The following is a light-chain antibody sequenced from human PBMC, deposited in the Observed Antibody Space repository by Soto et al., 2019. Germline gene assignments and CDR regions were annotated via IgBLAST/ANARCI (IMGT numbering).Light chain of an antibody. CDR3: AAWDDSPV. J-gene: IGLJ2*01. CDR2: SNN. Sequence: QSVLTQPPSASGTPGQRVTISCSGSSSNIGSNTVNWYQQLPGTAPKLLIYSNNQRPSGVPDRFSGSKSGTSASLAISGLQSDDEADYYCAAWDDSPVFGGGTKLTVL. V-gene: IGLV1-44*01. CDR1: SSNIGSNT.